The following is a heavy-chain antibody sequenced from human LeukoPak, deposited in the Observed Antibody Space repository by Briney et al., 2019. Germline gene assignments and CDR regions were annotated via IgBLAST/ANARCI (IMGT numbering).Heavy chain of an antibody. CDR3: ARGPGGGDSHFDY. J-gene: IGHJ4*02. V-gene: IGHV4-59*01. D-gene: IGHD2-21*02. Sequence: SETLSLTCTVSGGSISSYYWSWIRQPPGKGLEWGGYIYYSGSTNYNPSLKSRVTISVDTSKNQFSLKLSSVTAADTAVYYCARGPGGGDSHFDYWGQGALVTVSS. CDR1: GGSISSYY. CDR2: IYYSGST.